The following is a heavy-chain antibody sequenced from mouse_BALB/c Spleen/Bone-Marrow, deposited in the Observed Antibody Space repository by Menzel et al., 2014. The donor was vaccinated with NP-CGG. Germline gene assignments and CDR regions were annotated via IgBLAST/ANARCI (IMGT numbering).Heavy chain of an antibody. CDR2: INVNGDTT. D-gene: IGHD2-4*01. Sequence: EVQGVESGRGLVQPGGSLKLSCAASGFTFSSYGMSWVRQTPDKRLEMIATINVNGDTTYHPDSVKGRFTISRDNVKNTLYLQMSSLKSEDTAMYYCARGYDYSSWFAYWGQGTLVTVSA. J-gene: IGHJ3*01. CDR3: ARGYDYSSWFAY. V-gene: IGHV5-6-3*01. CDR1: GFTFSSYG.